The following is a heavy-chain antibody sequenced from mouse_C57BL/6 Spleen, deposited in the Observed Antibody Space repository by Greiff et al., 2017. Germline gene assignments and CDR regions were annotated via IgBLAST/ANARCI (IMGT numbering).Heavy chain of an antibody. J-gene: IGHJ1*03. CDR3: ARFPYGNSWYFDV. Sequence: EVKLMESGPGLAKPSQTLSLTCSVTGYSITSDYWNWIRKFPGNKLEYMGYISYSGSTYYNPSLKSRISITRDTSKNQYYLQLNSVTTEDTATYYCARFPYGNSWYFDVWGTGTTVTVSS. D-gene: IGHD2-1*01. CDR2: ISYSGST. CDR1: GYSITSDY. V-gene: IGHV3-8*01.